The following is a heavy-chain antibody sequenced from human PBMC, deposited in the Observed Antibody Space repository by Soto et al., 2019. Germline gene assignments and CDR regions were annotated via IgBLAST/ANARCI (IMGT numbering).Heavy chain of an antibody. CDR1: GFTFSSYS. CDR2: ISSSSSTI. Sequence: GGSLRLSCAASGFTFSSYSMNWVRQAPGKGLEWASYISSSSSTIYYADSVKGRFTISRDNAKNSLYLQMNSLRAEDTAVYYCARDGYDILTGYYLYYYYYMDVWGKGTTVTVSS. D-gene: IGHD3-9*01. V-gene: IGHV3-48*01. CDR3: ARDGYDILTGYYLYYYYYMDV. J-gene: IGHJ6*03.